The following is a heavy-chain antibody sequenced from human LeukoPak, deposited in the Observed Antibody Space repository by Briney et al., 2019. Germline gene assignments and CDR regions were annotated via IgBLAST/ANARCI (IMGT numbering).Heavy chain of an antibody. D-gene: IGHD2-2*01. CDR2: ISSDGSNK. CDR3: AKDAHGVVVPAAYFDY. Sequence: GGSLRLSCAASGLTFSSYGMHWVRQAPGKGLEWVAVISSDGSNKYYADSVKGRFTISRDNSKNTLYLQMNSLRAEDTAVYYCAKDAHGVVVPAAYFDYWGQGTLVTVSS. J-gene: IGHJ4*02. CDR1: GLTFSSYG. V-gene: IGHV3-30*18.